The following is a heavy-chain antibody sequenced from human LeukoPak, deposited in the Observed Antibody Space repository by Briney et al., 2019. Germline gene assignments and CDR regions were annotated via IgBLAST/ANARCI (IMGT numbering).Heavy chain of an antibody. CDR1: GFTFSSYW. Sequence: GGSLRLSCAASGFTFSSYWMSWVRQAPGKGLEGVANIKQDGSEKYYVDSVKGRFTISRDNAKNSLYLQMNSLRAEDTAVYYCARDGDGVCFDYWGQGTLVTVSS. CDR2: IKQDGSEK. V-gene: IGHV3-7*01. CDR3: ARDGDGVCFDY. D-gene: IGHD4-17*01. J-gene: IGHJ4*02.